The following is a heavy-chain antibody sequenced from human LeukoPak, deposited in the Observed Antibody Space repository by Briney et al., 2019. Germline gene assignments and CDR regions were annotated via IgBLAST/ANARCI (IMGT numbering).Heavy chain of an antibody. V-gene: IGHV3-9*01. CDR3: AKDIALPGPRKYYDFWSGYYLGMDV. CDR1: GFTFDDYA. CDR2: ISWNSGSI. D-gene: IGHD3-3*01. J-gene: IGHJ6*02. Sequence: GRSLRLSCAASGFTFDDYAMHWVRQAPGKGLEWVSGISWNSGSIGYADSVKGRFTISRDNAKNSLYLQMNSLRAEDTALYYCAKDIALPGPRKYYDFWSGYYLGMDVWGQGTTVTVSS.